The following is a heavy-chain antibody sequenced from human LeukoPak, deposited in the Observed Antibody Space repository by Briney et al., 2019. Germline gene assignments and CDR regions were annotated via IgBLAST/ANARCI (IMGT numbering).Heavy chain of an antibody. Sequence: GGSLKLSCAAPGFSFSDFGMHWVRQAPGKGLEWVAFIRYNGRIIHYADSVKGRFTISRDNSKNTLYLQMNSLRVADTAVYYCVRLLDRDYWGQGTLVTVSS. CDR2: IRYNGRII. J-gene: IGHJ4*02. CDR1: GFSFSDFG. CDR3: VRLLDRDY. D-gene: IGHD3-3*01. V-gene: IGHV3-30*02.